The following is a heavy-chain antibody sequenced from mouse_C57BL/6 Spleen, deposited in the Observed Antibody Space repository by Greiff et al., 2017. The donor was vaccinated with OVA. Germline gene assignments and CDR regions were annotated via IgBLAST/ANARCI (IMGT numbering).Heavy chain of an antibody. Sequence: VQLQQPGAELVKPGASVKVSCKASGYTFTSYWMHWVKQRPGQGLEWIGRIHPSDSDTNYNQKFKGKATLTVDKSSSTASMQLSSLTSEYSAVYYCASSYDNAQAWFAYWGQGTLVTVSA. D-gene: IGHD2-4*01. CDR1: GYTFTSYW. CDR3: ASSYDNAQAWFAY. J-gene: IGHJ3*01. CDR2: IHPSDSDT. V-gene: IGHV1-74*01.